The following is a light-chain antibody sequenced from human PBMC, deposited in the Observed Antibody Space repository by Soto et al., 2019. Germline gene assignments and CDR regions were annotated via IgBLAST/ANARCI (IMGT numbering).Light chain of an antibody. J-gene: IGKJ5*01. CDR3: QQYNNWPPSIT. Sequence: EIVVTQSPATLSVSPGERASLSCWTSQSVSNNLAWYQQKPGQAPRLLIYGASTRTTDIPARFSGSGSGTDFTLTISSLQSEDFAVYHCQQYNNWPPSITFGQGTRLEIK. V-gene: IGKV3-15*01. CDR1: QSVSNN. CDR2: GAS.